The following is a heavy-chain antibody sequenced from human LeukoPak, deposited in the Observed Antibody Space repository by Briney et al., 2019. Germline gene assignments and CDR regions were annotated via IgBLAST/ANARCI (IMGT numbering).Heavy chain of an antibody. CDR2: ISSSSYI. J-gene: IGHJ3*02. D-gene: IGHD2-15*01. V-gene: IGHV3-21*04. Sequence: GGSLRLSCAASGFTFSTYSMNWVRQAPGKGLEWVSFISSSSYIYYADSVKGRFTISRDNAKNSLYLQMNSLRVEDTAVYYCARDSQYCSSGSCSPGASDIWGQGTMVTVSS. CDR1: GFTFSTYS. CDR3: ARDSQYCSSGSCSPGASDI.